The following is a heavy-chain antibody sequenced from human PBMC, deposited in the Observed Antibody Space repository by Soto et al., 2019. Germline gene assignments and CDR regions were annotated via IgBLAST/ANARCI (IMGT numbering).Heavy chain of an antibody. D-gene: IGHD3-22*01. CDR1: GYTFTSYA. CDR3: ARTPLWDYDRLAHFDP. CDR2: INAGNGNT. J-gene: IGHJ5*02. V-gene: IGHV1-3*01. Sequence: QVQLVQSGAEVKKPGASVKVSCKASGYTFTSYAMHWVRQALGQRLEWMGWINAGNGNTKYSQKFQGRVTITRDTSASTAYMELSSLRSEDTAVYYCARTPLWDYDRLAHFDPWGQGTLVTVSS.